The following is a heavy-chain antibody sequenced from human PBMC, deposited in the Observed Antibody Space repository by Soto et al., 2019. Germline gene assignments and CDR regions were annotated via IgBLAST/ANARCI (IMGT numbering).Heavy chain of an antibody. J-gene: IGHJ4*02. Sequence: GGSLRLSCAASGFSVRSYGMNWVRQAPGRGLEWISYISTSSNVIEYANSVTGRFIISKDNGENSVFLQMNSLKDEDTALYLCVREAITAHFDSWGQGTQVTVSS. D-gene: IGHD1-20*01. CDR2: ISTSSNVI. V-gene: IGHV3-48*02. CDR3: VREAITAHFDS. CDR1: GFSVRSYG.